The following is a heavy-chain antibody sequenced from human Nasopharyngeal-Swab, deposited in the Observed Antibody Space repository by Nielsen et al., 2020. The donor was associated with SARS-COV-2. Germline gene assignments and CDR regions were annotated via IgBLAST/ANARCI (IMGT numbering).Heavy chain of an antibody. D-gene: IGHD1-26*01. J-gene: IGHJ6*03. Sequence: GGSLKISCAASGFAFSLYGMHWVRQAPGKGLEWVAVTSYDGRNTFHADSVKGRFTISRDNSKNTLYLQMNSLRDEDTAVYFCAKDRYSGSPSQYMDVWGRGTAVTVSS. CDR2: TSYDGRNT. CDR1: GFAFSLYG. V-gene: IGHV3-30*18. CDR3: AKDRYSGSPSQYMDV.